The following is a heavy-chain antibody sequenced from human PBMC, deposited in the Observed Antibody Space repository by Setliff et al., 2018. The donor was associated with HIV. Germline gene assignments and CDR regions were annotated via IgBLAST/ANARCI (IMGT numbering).Heavy chain of an antibody. CDR3: ARGLGGGPEGADYMDV. CDR2: INPNSGGT. D-gene: IGHD2-15*01. Sequence: ASVKVSCKASGYTFTGYYIHWVRQAPGQGLEWMGWINPNSGGTNYAQKFQGRVTMTRDTSISTAYMELSRLRYDDTAVYYCARGLGGGPEGADYMDVWGTGTTVTVSS. J-gene: IGHJ6*03. CDR1: GYTFTGYY. V-gene: IGHV1-2*02.